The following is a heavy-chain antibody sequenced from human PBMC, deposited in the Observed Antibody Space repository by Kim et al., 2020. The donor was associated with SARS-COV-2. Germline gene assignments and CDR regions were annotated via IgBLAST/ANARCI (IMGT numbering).Heavy chain of an antibody. V-gene: IGHV3-30*02. Sequence: KGRFTISRDNSKNKLYLQMNSLRAEDTAVYYCAKEGVQVAGTYYYYGMDVWGQGTTVTVSS. J-gene: IGHJ6*02. CDR3: AKEGVQVAGTYYYYGMDV. D-gene: IGHD6-19*01.